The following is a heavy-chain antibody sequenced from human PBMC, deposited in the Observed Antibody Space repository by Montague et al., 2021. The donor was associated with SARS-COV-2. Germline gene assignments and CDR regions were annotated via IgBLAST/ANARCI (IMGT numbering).Heavy chain of an antibody. Sequence: SETLSLTCTVSGGSLSTYYWTWIRQPPGKGLEWIGYISYSGGANYNPSLESRVTISSDTSKNQSSLNMRSVTAADTVVYYCARAGHAYDRSGYWNFFDSWGQGTLVTVSS. CDR2: ISYSGGA. D-gene: IGHD3-22*01. CDR3: ARAGHAYDRSGYWNFFDS. J-gene: IGHJ4*02. V-gene: IGHV4-59*01. CDR1: GGSLSTYY.